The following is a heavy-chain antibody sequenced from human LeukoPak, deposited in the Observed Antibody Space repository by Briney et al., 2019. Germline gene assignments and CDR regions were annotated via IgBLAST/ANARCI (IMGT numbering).Heavy chain of an antibody. CDR3: AMCSGGSWYLNYFYD. CDR1: GYSFTSYW. CDR2: IYPSDSET. Sequence: GESLKISCKGSGYSFTSYWIGWVRQMPGKGLVWMGIIYPSDSETRYSPSFQGQVTISADMSISIAFLQWSSLKASDTAMHYCAMCSGGSWYLNYFYDWGQGTLVTVSS. D-gene: IGHD2-15*01. J-gene: IGHJ4*02. V-gene: IGHV5-51*01.